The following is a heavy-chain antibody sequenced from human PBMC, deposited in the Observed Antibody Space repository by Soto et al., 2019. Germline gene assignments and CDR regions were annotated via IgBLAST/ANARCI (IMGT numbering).Heavy chain of an antibody. J-gene: IGHJ6*02. Sequence: PGESLKISCKGSGYSFTSYWIGWVRQMPGKGLEWMRIIYPGDSDTRYSPSFQGQVTISADKSISTAYLQWSSLKASDTAMYYCARPNSTPYYYYGMDVWGQGTTVTVSS. CDR2: IYPGDSDT. D-gene: IGHD2-15*01. CDR3: ARPNSTPYYYYGMDV. CDR1: GYSFTSYW. V-gene: IGHV5-51*01.